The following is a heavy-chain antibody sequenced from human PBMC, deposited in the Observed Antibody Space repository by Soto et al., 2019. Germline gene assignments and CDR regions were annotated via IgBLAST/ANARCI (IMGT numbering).Heavy chain of an antibody. D-gene: IGHD2-2*02. Sequence: QVQLVESGGGVVQPGRSLRLSCAASGFTFSSYGMHWVRQAPGKGLEWVAVISYDGSNKYYADSVKGRFTISRDNSKNTLYLQMNSLRAEDTAVYYCAKVKDIVVVPAAIDYWGQGTLVTVSS. CDR2: ISYDGSNK. V-gene: IGHV3-30*18. CDR3: AKVKDIVVVPAAIDY. J-gene: IGHJ4*02. CDR1: GFTFSSYG.